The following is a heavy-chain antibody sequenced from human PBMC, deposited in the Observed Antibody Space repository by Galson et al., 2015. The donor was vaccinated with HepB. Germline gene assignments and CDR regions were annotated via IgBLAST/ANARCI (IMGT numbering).Heavy chain of an antibody. V-gene: IGHV4-34*01. CDR1: GGSFSGYY. Sequence: LSLTCAVYGGSFSGYYWSWIRQPPGKGLEWIGEINHSGSTNYNPSLKSRVTISVDTSKNQFSLKLSSVTAADTAVYYCAGRSDSSSWWGQGTLVTVSS. D-gene: IGHD6-13*01. CDR3: AGRSDSSSW. J-gene: IGHJ4*02. CDR2: INHSGST.